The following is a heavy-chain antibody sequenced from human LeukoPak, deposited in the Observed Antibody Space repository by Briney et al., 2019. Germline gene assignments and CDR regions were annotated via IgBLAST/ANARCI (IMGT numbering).Heavy chain of an antibody. CDR3: ARRSGSYSAPIDY. CDR2: IYYSGST. J-gene: IGHJ4*02. Sequence: PSETLSLTCTVSGGSISSYYWSWIRQPPGKGLEWIGYIYYSGSTNYNPSLKSRVTISVDTSKNQFSLKLSSVTAADTAVYYCARRSGSYSAPIDYWGQGTLVTVSS. D-gene: IGHD1-26*01. V-gene: IGHV4-59*01. CDR1: GGSISSYY.